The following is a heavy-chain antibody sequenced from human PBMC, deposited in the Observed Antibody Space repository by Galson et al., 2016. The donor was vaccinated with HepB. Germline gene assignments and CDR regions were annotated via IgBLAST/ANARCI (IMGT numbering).Heavy chain of an antibody. V-gene: IGHV3-30-3*01. CDR1: GFTFSHYG. J-gene: IGHJ4*02. D-gene: IGHD3-9*01. CDR3: ARDRLAGTYYDILNGRTGLDY. CDR2: ISYDGSSK. Sequence: SLRLSCAASGFTFSHYGMHWVRQAPGKGLEWVSIISYDGSSKYYADSVKGRFTISRDNSKNTLFLQMNSLRDEDTAVFYCARDRLAGTYYDILNGRTGLDYWGQGTLVTVSS.